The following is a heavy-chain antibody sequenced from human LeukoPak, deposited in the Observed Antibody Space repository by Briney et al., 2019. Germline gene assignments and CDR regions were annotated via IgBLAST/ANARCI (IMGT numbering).Heavy chain of an antibody. J-gene: IGHJ4*02. Sequence: SETLSLTCTVSGGSISSYYWSWIRQPPGKGLEWIGYIYYSGSTNYNPSLKSRVTISVDTSKNQFSLKLSSVTAADTAVYYCARCAYDFWSGYPDYWGQGTLVTVSS. D-gene: IGHD3-3*01. CDR3: ARCAYDFWSGYPDY. CDR2: IYYSGST. V-gene: IGHV4-59*01. CDR1: GGSISSYY.